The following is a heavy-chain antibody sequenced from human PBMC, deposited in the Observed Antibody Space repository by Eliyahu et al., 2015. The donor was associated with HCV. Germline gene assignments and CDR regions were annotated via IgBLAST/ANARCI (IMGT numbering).Heavy chain of an antibody. J-gene: IGHJ4*02. Sequence: EVQLVESGGGVVQPGGSLRLSCAASGFTFXXYAMHWVRQAPGKGLEWVSLISGDGGSTYYADSVKGRFTISRDNSKNSLYLQMNSLRTEDTALYYCAKDAGGLGNWWYFDYWGQGTLVTVSS. CDR1: GFTFXXYA. D-gene: IGHD3-10*01. CDR2: ISGDGGST. CDR3: AKDAGGLGNWWYFDY. V-gene: IGHV3-43*02.